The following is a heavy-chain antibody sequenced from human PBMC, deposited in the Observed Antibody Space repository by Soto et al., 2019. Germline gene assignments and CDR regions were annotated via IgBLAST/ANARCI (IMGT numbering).Heavy chain of an antibody. CDR3: ARDSYDSIFAS. J-gene: IGHJ5*01. CDR2: ITTGNNYI. D-gene: IGHD3-22*01. V-gene: IGHV3-21*02. CDR1: GFTLSSYS. Sequence: EVQLVESGGGLVKPGGSLRLSCVGSGFTLSSYSMSWVRQTPGKGLEWVSSITTGNNYISYADSVKGRFTISRDNAKNSLFLQMNSLRAADTALYFCARDSYDSIFASWGQGTSVTVSS.